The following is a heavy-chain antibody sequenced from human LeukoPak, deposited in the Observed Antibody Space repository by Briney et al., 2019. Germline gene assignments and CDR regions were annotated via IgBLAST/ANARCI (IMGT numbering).Heavy chain of an antibody. CDR1: GYSISSGYF. J-gene: IGHJ4*02. Sequence: SETVSLTCAVSGYSISSGYFWGWVRQPPGKGLGWIGSIYHSGSTYYNPSLQSRVTISVDTSKTQCSLKLSSVTAADTAVYFCARASDILTGYYRDYFFDYWGQGTLVTVSS. CDR3: ARASDILTGYYRDYFFDY. V-gene: IGHV4-38-2*01. D-gene: IGHD3-9*01. CDR2: IYHSGST.